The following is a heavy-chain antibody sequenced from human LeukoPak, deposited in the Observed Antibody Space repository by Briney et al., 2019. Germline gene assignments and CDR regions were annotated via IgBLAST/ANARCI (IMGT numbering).Heavy chain of an antibody. CDR2: INPNSGGT. Sequence: GASVKVSCKASGYTFTGYYMHWVRQAPGQGLEWMGWINPNSGGTNYAQKFQGRVTMTRDTSISTAYMELSRLRSDDTAVYYCARGEYCSSTSCYALYYYYMDVWGKGTTVTVSS. V-gene: IGHV1-2*02. CDR1: GYTFTGYY. D-gene: IGHD2-2*01. CDR3: ARGEYCSSTSCYALYYYYMDV. J-gene: IGHJ6*03.